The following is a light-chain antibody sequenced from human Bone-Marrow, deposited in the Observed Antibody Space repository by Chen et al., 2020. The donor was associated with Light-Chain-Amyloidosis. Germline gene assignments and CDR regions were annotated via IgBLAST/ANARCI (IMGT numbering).Light chain of an antibody. CDR1: QSLRHINGYTY. CDR3: MEALQTPHYS. Sequence: IALNQSPLSLSGSPGETASLSCTASQSLRHINGYTYLDWYLQRPGQSPQLLIYLAFNRAPGVPDRFSATGAGAEFTLRINKVEAEDVGVYYCMEALQTPHYSFGRGTKLEIK. J-gene: IGKJ2*01. CDR2: LAF. V-gene: IGKV2-28*01.